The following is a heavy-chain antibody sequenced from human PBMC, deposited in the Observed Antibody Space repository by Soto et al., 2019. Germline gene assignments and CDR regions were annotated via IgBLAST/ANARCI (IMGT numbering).Heavy chain of an antibody. CDR1: GRSISSGGYY. J-gene: IGHJ4*02. D-gene: IGHD1-26*01. CDR3: AREGGIVGATAADY. V-gene: IGHV4-31*03. CDR2: IYYSGST. Sequence: QVQLQESGPGLVKPSQTLSLTCTVSGRSISSGGYYWSWIRQHPGKSREWIGYIYYSGSTYYNTSLESRVTISVDTSKNQFSLKLSSVTAADTAVYYCAREGGIVGATAADYWGQGTLVTVSS.